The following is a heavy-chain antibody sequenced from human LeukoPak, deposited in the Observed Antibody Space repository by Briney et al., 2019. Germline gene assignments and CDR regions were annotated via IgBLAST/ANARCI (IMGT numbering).Heavy chain of an antibody. CDR1: GFAFSSNA. J-gene: IGHJ3*02. CDR2: ISDSGGST. CDR3: AKDGYCSGGNCYSANDAFDI. V-gene: IGHV3-23*01. D-gene: IGHD2-15*01. Sequence: QSGGSLRLSCAAAGFAFSSNARTWVRQAPGKGLEWVASISDSGGSTYYAYSVKGRFTISSDNSKNTLYLQMNSLRAEDTAIYYSAKDGYCSGGNCYSANDAFDIWGQGTMVTVSS.